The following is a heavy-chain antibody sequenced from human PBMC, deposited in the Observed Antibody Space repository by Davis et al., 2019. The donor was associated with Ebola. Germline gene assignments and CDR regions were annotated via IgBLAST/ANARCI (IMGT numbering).Heavy chain of an antibody. D-gene: IGHD4-11*01. J-gene: IGHJ5*02. Sequence: AASVKVSCKASGYTFSSYGISWVRQAPGQGLEWLGWINSHNGNTNYAQRRQGRVTMTTDTSTSTAYMELRSLRSDDTAVYYCARDQFQDYSNYAQVRFDPWGQGTLVTVS. V-gene: IGHV1-18*01. CDR1: GYTFSSYG. CDR2: INSHNGNT. CDR3: ARDQFQDYSNYAQVRFDP.